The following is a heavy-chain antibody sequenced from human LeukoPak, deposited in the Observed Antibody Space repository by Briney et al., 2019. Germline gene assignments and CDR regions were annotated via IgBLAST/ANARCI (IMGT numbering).Heavy chain of an antibody. CDR1: GFTFSSYA. J-gene: IGHJ4*02. V-gene: IGHV3-21*01. CDR2: ISSSSSYI. CDR3: ARAPDYDFWSGPPHYFDY. D-gene: IGHD3-3*01. Sequence: GGSLRLSCAASGFTFSSYAMSWVRQAPGKGLEWVSSISSSSSYIYYADSVKGRFTISRDNAKNSLYLQMNSLRAEDTAVYFCARAPDYDFWSGPPHYFDYWGQGTLVTVSS.